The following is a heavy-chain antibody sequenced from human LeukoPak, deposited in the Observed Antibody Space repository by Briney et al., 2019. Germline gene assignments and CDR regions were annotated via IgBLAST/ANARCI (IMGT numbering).Heavy chain of an antibody. Sequence: GGSLRLSCAASGFTFSSYWMHWVRHAPGKGLVWVSRINTDGSSTIYADSVKGRFTISRDNAKNTLYLQMNSLRAEDTAVYYCARVRSIAALGPFDYWGQGTLVTVSS. CDR2: INTDGSST. J-gene: IGHJ4*02. V-gene: IGHV3-74*01. CDR1: GFTFSSYW. D-gene: IGHD6-6*01. CDR3: ARVRSIAALGPFDY.